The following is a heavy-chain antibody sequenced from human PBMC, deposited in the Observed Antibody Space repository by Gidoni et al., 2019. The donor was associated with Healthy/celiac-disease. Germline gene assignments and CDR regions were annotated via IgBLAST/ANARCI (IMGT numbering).Heavy chain of an antibody. D-gene: IGHD3-10*01. Sequence: QVQLVESGGGVVQPGRSLRLSCAASGFTFSSYAMHWVRQAPGKGLEWVAVISYDGSNKYDADSVKGRVTISRDNSKNTLDLQMNSLRAEDTAVYYCAREGSYYLYFDYWGQGTLVTVSS. CDR3: AREGSYYLYFDY. CDR2: ISYDGSNK. J-gene: IGHJ4*02. CDR1: GFTFSSYA. V-gene: IGHV3-30-3*01.